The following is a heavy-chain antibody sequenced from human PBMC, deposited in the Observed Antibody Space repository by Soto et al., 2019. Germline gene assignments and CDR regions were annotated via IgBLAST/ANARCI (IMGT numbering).Heavy chain of an antibody. CDR3: TTESRYSSSWPRDY. D-gene: IGHD6-13*01. CDR2: IKSKTDGGTT. CDR1: GFTFSNAW. V-gene: IGHV3-15*01. J-gene: IGHJ4*02. Sequence: AGGSLRLSCAASGFTFSNAWMSWVRQAPGKGLEWVGRIKSKTDGGTTDYAAPVKGRFTISRDDSKNTLYLQMNSLKTEDTAVYYCTTESRYSSSWPRDYWGQGTLVTVSS.